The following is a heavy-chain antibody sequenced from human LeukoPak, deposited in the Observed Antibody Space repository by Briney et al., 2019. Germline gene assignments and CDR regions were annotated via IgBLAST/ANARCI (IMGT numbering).Heavy chain of an antibody. Sequence: ASVKVSCKVSGYTLTELSMHWVRQAPGKGLEWMGGFDPEDGETIYAQKFQGRVTMTRDTSISTAYMELSSLRSEDTAMYYCAMYYYDTSGPYVGAFDIWGQGTMVTVSS. CDR2: FDPEDGET. D-gene: IGHD3-22*01. CDR1: GYTLTELS. V-gene: IGHV1-24*01. J-gene: IGHJ3*02. CDR3: AMYYYDTSGPYVGAFDI.